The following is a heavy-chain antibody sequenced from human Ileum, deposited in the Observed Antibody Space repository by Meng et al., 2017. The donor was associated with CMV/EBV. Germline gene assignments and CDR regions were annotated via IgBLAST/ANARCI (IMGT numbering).Heavy chain of an antibody. J-gene: IGHJ4*02. V-gene: IGHV3-23*01. CDR3: AKLHPSTTSSFFDY. CDR1: GFTFSPYA. CDR2: VSQGGTIT. D-gene: IGHD6-6*01. Sequence: EVQLLESGGALIQPGXXXXRSCAASGFTFSPYAMTWVRQAPGTGREWVSTVSQGGTITYYADSVKGRFTISRDNSKNTLYVQMNSLRAEDTAVYYCAKLHPSTTSSFFDYWGQGTLVTVSS.